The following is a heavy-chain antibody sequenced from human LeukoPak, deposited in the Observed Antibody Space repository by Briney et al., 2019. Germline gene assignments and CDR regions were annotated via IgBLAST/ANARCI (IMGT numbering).Heavy chain of an antibody. CDR3: ARAGIAVASKNYYFDY. Sequence: SVKVSCKASGYTFTGYYMHWVRQAPGQGLEWMGRIIPILGIANYAQKFQGRVTITADKSTSTAYMELSSLRSEDTAVYYCARAGIAVASKNYYFDYWGQGTLVTVSS. CDR1: GYTFTGYY. J-gene: IGHJ4*02. V-gene: IGHV1-69*04. CDR2: IIPILGIA. D-gene: IGHD6-19*01.